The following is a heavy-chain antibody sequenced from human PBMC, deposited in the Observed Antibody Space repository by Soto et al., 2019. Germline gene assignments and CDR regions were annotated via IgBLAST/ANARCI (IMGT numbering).Heavy chain of an antibody. CDR2: IYYSGST. CDR3: ARLTPLLSYYYDSSGYYLFDY. J-gene: IGHJ4*02. CDR1: GGSISSYY. Sequence: SETLSLTCTVSGGSISSYYWSWIRQPPGKGLEWIGYIYYSGSTNYNPSLKSRVTISVDTSKNQFSLKLSSVTAADPAVYYCARLTPLLSYYYDSSGYYLFDYWGQGTPVTVSS. D-gene: IGHD3-22*01. V-gene: IGHV4-59*08.